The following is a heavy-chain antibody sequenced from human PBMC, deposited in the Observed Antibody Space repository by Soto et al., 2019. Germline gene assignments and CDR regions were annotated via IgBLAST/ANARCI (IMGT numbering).Heavy chain of an antibody. CDR2: ISSSGSTI. J-gene: IGHJ6*03. V-gene: IGHV3-11*01. D-gene: IGHD1-7*01. Sequence: QVQLVESGGGLVKPGGSLRLSCAASGFTFSDYYMSWIRQAPGKGLEWVPYISSSGSTIYYADSVKGRFTISRDNAKNSLYLQMNSLRAEDTAVYYCARSELELPAYYYYYYMDVWGKGTTVTVSS. CDR1: GFTFSDYY. CDR3: ARSELELPAYYYYYYMDV.